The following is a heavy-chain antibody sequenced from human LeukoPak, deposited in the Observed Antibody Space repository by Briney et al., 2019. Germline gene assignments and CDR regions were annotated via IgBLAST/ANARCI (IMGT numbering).Heavy chain of an antibody. J-gene: IGHJ4*02. CDR3: ARSVYYYDSSGYYSY. CDR2: INHSGST. D-gene: IGHD3-22*01. Sequence: SETLSLTCAVYGGSFSGYYWSWIRQPPGKGLEWIGEINHSGSTNYNPSLKSRVTISVDTSKNQFSLKLSSVTAADTAVYYCARSVYYYDSSGYYSYWGQGALVTVSS. CDR1: GGSFSGYY. V-gene: IGHV4-34*01.